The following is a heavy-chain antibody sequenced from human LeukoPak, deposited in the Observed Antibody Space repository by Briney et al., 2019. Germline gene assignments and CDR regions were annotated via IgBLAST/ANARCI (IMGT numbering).Heavy chain of an antibody. CDR3: ARGARGYSYG. CDR2: IYTSGST. V-gene: IGHV4-4*09. Sequence: SETLSLTCTVSGGSISSYYWSWIRQPPGKGLEWIGYIYTSGSTNYNPSLKSRVTISVDTSKNKFSLRLSSVTAADTAVYYCARGARGYSYGWGQGTLVTVSS. CDR1: GGSISSYY. D-gene: IGHD5-18*01. J-gene: IGHJ4*02.